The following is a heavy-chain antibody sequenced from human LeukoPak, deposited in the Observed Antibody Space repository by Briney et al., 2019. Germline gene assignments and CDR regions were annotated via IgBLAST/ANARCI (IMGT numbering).Heavy chain of an antibody. J-gene: IGHJ4*02. CDR1: GFTFSSYT. CDR2: ISSSSSYI. CDR3: ARGDGGDDILTGYYDY. Sequence: GGSLRLSCAASGFTFSSYTMNWVRQAPGKGLEWVSYISSSSSYIYYADSVKGRFTISRDNAENSLYLQMNSLRVEDTAVYYCARGDGGDDILTGYYDYWGQGSLVTVSP. D-gene: IGHD3-9*01. V-gene: IGHV3-21*01.